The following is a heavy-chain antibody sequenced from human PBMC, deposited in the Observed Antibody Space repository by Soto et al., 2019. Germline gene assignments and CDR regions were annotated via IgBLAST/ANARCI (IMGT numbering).Heavy chain of an antibody. Sequence: EVQLVESGGGLVQPGGSLRLSCAAFGFTFEDSAMHWIRQAPGKGLEWVSGINWNGGSTVYADSVNGRFTISRDNANTSLHLEMNSLKTEDTALYYCAKGRGALIVVSNWFDPWGQGTLVTVSS. V-gene: IGHV3-9*01. CDR1: GFTFEDSA. CDR3: AKGRGALIVVSNWFDP. D-gene: IGHD3-22*01. CDR2: INWNGGST. J-gene: IGHJ5*02.